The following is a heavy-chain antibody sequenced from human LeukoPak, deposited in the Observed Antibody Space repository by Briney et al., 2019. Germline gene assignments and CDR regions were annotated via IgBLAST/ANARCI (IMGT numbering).Heavy chain of an antibody. D-gene: IGHD3-10*01. J-gene: IGHJ6*03. CDR2: INQGGRT. Sequence: KSSETLSLTCAVNGGSFSDYLWTWIRQSPGKGLEWIGEINQGGRTNFNPSLKSRVTISADRSKYHFSLTLRSVTAADKAVYYCARGKRVWFGELMTSFSFFYIDVWGRGTTVIVSS. CDR3: ARGKRVWFGELMTSFSFFYIDV. V-gene: IGHV4-34*01. CDR1: GGSFSDYL.